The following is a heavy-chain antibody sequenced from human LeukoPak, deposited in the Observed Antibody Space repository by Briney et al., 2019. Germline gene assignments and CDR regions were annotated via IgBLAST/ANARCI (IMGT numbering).Heavy chain of an antibody. CDR3: ARGGYYYDSSTQNDY. Sequence: SETLSLTCTVSGGSISSSSYYWGWIRQPPGKGLEWIGSIYYSGSTYYNPSLKSRVTISVDTSKNQFSLKLSSVTAADTAVYYCARGGYYYDSSTQNDYWGQGTLVTVSS. J-gene: IGHJ4*02. CDR2: IYYSGST. CDR1: GGSISSSSYY. D-gene: IGHD3-22*01. V-gene: IGHV4-39*01.